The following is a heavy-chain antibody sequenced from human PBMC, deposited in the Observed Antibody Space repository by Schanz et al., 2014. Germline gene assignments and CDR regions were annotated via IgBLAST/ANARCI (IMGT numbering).Heavy chain of an antibody. D-gene: IGHD3-22*01. J-gene: IGHJ4*02. CDR3: ARDKGGYYPFDY. V-gene: IGHV3-NL1*01. Sequence: QEQLVESGGGVVQPGRSLRLSCAASGFTFSDFGMHWVRQAPGRGLEWVSFISASGDSTSYADSVKGRFTISRDNSKNTLYLQMNSLRDEDTAMYYCARDKGGYYPFDYWGQGSLVTVSS. CDR1: GFTFSDFG. CDR2: ISASGDST.